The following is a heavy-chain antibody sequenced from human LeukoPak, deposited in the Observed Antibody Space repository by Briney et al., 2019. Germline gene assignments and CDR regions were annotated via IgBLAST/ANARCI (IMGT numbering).Heavy chain of an antibody. J-gene: IGHJ3*02. CDR1: GGSISSYY. CDR2: IYYSGST. Sequence: PSETLSLTCTVSGGSISSYYWSWIRQPPGKGLEWIGYIYYSGSTNYNPSLKSRVTISVDTSKNQFSLKLSSVTAADTAVYYCARDGRYDFWSGYYSDAFDIWGQGTMVTVSS. CDR3: ARDGRYDFWSGYYSDAFDI. V-gene: IGHV4-59*01. D-gene: IGHD3-3*01.